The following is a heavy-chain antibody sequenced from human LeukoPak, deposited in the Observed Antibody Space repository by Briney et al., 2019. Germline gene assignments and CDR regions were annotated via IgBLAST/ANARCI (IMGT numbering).Heavy chain of an antibody. Sequence: SETLSHTCTVSGGSISSYYWSWIRQPPGKGLEWIGYIYYSGSTNYNPSLKSRVTISVDTSKNQFSLKLSSVTAADTAVYYCARGAAAGTIDPWGQGTLVTVSS. CDR2: IYYSGST. D-gene: IGHD6-13*01. CDR3: ARGAAAGTIDP. CDR1: GGSISSYY. J-gene: IGHJ5*02. V-gene: IGHV4-59*01.